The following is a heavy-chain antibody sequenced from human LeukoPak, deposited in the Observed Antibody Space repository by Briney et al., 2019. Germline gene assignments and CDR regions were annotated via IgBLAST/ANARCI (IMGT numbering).Heavy chain of an antibody. J-gene: IGHJ6*02. CDR2: INPNSGDT. CDR3: ARDIEVRGRYYYYGMDV. V-gene: IGHV1-2*02. Sequence: ASVKVSCKASGYTFTGYNMHWVRQVPGQGLEWMGWINPNSGDTNYAQNFQGRVTMTRDTSISTAYMELNRLRSDDTAVYYCARDIEVRGRYYYYGMDVWGQGTTVTVSS. CDR1: GYTFTGYN. D-gene: IGHD3-10*01.